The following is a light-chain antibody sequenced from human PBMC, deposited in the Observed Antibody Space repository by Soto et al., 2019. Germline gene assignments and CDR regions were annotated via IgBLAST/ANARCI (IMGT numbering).Light chain of an antibody. J-gene: IGKJ4*01. CDR2: GAS. V-gene: IGKV3-20*01. Sequence: EIVLTHSPGTLSLSPGERATLSCRASQSVSSSYLAWYQQKPGQAPRLLIYGASSRATGIPDRFSRSGSGTDFTLTISRLEAEDFAVYYCHQYDSSPLTFGGGTKVEIK. CDR1: QSVSSSY. CDR3: HQYDSSPLT.